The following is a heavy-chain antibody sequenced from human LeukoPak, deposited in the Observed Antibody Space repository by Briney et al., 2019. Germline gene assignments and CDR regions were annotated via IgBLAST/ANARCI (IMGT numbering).Heavy chain of an antibody. V-gene: IGHV3-53*01. CDR1: GFTVSNNY. D-gene: IGHD4-17*01. J-gene: IGHJ3*02. Sequence: GGSLRLSYAASGFTVSNNYMNWVRQAPGKGPEWVSLISSGGNTYYSDSVKGRFTISRDNSKNTLYLQMNSLRAEDTAVYYCARAAVTTGHAFDIWGQGTMVTVSS. CDR3: ARAAVTTGHAFDI. CDR2: ISSGGNT.